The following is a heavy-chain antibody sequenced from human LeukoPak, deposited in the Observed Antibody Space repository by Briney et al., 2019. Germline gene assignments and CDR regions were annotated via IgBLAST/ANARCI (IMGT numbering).Heavy chain of an antibody. Sequence: GGSLRLSCAASGFIVTNAWMNWVRQAPGRGLEWVGRIQSKTDGGKTDYAAPVKGRFTISRDDSKNTLYLQMNSLKTEDTAIYYCTTGIRGDWGQGTLVTVSS. V-gene: IGHV3-15*07. J-gene: IGHJ4*02. D-gene: IGHD3-3*02. CDR1: GFIVTNAW. CDR3: TTGIRGD. CDR2: IQSKTDGGKT.